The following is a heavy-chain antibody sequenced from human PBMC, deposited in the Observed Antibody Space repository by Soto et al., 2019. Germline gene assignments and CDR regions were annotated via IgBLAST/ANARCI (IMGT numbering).Heavy chain of an antibody. CDR2: ISAYNGNT. CDR1: GYTFTSYG. D-gene: IGHD2-2*01. CDR3: AREGYCISPSCRHYGYYGMDV. V-gene: IGHV1-18*01. J-gene: IGHJ6*02. Sequence: QVQLVQSGAEVKKPGASVKVSCKASGYTFTSYGISWVRQAPGQGLEWMGWISAYNGNTNYAQKLQGRGTMTTDTSTSTAYMELRSLRSDDTAVYYCAREGYCISPSCRHYGYYGMDVWGQGTTVTVSS.